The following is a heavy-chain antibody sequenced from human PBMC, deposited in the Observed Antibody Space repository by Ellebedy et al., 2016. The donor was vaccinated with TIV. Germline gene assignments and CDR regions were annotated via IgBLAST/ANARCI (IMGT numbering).Heavy chain of an antibody. Sequence: GESLKISCAASGFTFDTDAMTWVRQAPGKGLEWVSGISGSGDTTYYADSVKGRFTISRDNSKNTLYLQMNSLRAEDTAVYYCAKDQGYQRQQWLAPSYYYYGMDVWGQGTTVTVSS. CDR3: AKDQGYQRQQWLAPSYYYYGMDV. D-gene: IGHD6-19*01. CDR1: GFTFDTDA. CDR2: ISGSGDTT. V-gene: IGHV3-23*01. J-gene: IGHJ6*02.